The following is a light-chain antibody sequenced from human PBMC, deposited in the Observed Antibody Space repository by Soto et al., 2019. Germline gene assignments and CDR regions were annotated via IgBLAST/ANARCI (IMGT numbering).Light chain of an antibody. J-gene: IGKJ3*01. V-gene: IGKV3-20*01. CDR1: QSINSKS. CDR3: QHDGGSFI. Sequence: EIVLTQSPGTLSLSPGEGATVSCRVSQSINSKSLVWYQRKVGQAPRLLIYNTSSRATGIPDMYSGSGSGTDCTLIISRLEPEDFAVYYCQHDGGSFIFGPGTKVDFK. CDR2: NTS.